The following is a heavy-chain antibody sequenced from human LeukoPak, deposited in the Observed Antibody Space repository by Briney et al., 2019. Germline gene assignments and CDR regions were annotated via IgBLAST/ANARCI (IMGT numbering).Heavy chain of an antibody. CDR2: IYYSGTT. CDR1: GDSISGDY. V-gene: IGHV4-59*01. J-gene: IGHJ4*02. D-gene: IGHD1-7*01. Sequence: SETLSLTCTVSGDSISGDYWSWIRQPPGKGLEWIGYIYYSGTTNYNPSLNSRVTISVDTSKNEASLKLSSVTAADTAVYYCARSRYNWNYYFDYWGQGTLVTVSS. CDR3: ARSRYNWNYYFDY.